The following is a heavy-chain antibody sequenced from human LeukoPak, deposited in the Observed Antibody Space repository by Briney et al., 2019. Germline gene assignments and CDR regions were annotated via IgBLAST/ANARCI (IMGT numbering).Heavy chain of an antibody. CDR3: ARGGYSYGYAFGY. CDR2: IYYSGST. Sequence: PSETLSLTCSVSGGSINNSYWSWIRQPPGKGLEWIGYIYYSGSTNYNPSLKSRVTISVDTSKNQFSLKLSSVTAADTAVYYCARGGYSYGYAFGYWGQGTLVTVSS. CDR1: GGSINNSY. D-gene: IGHD5-18*01. V-gene: IGHV4-59*01. J-gene: IGHJ4*02.